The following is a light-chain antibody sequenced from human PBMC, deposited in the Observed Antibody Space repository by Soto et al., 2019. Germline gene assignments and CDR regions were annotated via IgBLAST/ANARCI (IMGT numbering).Light chain of an antibody. CDR3: QQRSNWSPPFT. Sequence: EIVMTQSPATLSVSPGERATLSCGASQSVSSNLAWYQQKPGQAPRLLIYGAYTRATDIPARFSGSGSGTDFTLTISSLEPEDSAVYYCQQRSNWSPPFTFGPGTKVDIK. CDR1: QSVSSN. V-gene: IGKV3-11*01. J-gene: IGKJ3*01. CDR2: GAY.